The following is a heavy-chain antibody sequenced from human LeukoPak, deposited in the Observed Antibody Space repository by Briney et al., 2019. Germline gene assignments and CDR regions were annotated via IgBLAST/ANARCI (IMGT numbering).Heavy chain of an antibody. D-gene: IGHD6-13*01. CDR2: IRGSSGST. CDR3: AKDRPTVYSSSWLHFLDS. J-gene: IGHJ4*02. CDR1: GFTFSSYG. Sequence: PGGSLRLSCAASGFTFSSYGMIWVRQAPGKGLEWVSGIRGSSGSTYLADSVKGRFTISRDNSKNTLYLQMNSLRADDTAVYYCAKDRPTVYSSSWLHFLDSWGQGTLVTVSS. V-gene: IGHV3-23*01.